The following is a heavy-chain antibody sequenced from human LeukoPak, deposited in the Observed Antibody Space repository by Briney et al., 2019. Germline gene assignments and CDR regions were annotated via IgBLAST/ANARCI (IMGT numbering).Heavy chain of an antibody. J-gene: IGHJ4*02. CDR2: IYPGDSDT. V-gene: IGHV5-51*06. Sequence: GESLKISCKASGYSFTDYWIGWVRQLPGKGLEWMGIIYPGDSDTRYSPSFEGQVTISADKSIRAASLEWSSLKASDTAMYYCATPYPREYCSSSACYFNYWGQGTLVTVSS. D-gene: IGHD2/OR15-2a*01. CDR1: GYSFTDYW. CDR3: ATPYPREYCSSSACYFNY.